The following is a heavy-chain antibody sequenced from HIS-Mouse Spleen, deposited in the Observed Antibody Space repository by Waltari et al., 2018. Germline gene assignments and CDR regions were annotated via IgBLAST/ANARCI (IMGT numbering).Heavy chain of an antibody. J-gene: IGHJ3*02. CDR1: GGSFRGYY. D-gene: IGHD1-1*01. CDR2: INHSGST. Sequence: QVQLQQWGAGLLKPSETLSLTCAVSGGSFRGYYWSWIRQPPGKGLEWIGEINHSGSTNYNPSLKSRVTISVDTSKNQFSLKLSSVTAADTAVYYCARGRFHSWNDAFDIWGQGTMVTVSS. V-gene: IGHV4-34*01. CDR3: ARGRFHSWNDAFDI.